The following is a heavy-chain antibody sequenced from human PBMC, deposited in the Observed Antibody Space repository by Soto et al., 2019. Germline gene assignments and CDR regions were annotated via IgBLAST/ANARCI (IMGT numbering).Heavy chain of an antibody. CDR3: ARFYGNYAFDI. CDR2: IIPILGIA. Sequence: QVQLVQSGAEVKKPGSSVKVSCKASGGTFSSYTISWVRQAPGQGLEWMGRIIPILGIANYAQKFQGRVTITADKSTSTAYMELSSLRSEDTAVYYYARFYGNYAFDIWGQGTMVTVSA. V-gene: IGHV1-69*02. CDR1: GGTFSSYT. J-gene: IGHJ3*02. D-gene: IGHD1-7*01.